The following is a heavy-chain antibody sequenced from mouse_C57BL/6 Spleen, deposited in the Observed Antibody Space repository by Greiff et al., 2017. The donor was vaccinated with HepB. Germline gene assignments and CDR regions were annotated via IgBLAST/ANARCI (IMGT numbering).Heavy chain of an antibody. Sequence: QVHVKQSGAELARPGASVKLSCKASGYTFTSYGISWVKQRTGQGLEWIGEIYPRSGNTYYNEKFKGKATLTADKSSSTAYMELRSLTSEDSAVYFCAHGSSYKDYYFDYWGQGTTLTVSS. J-gene: IGHJ2*01. CDR3: AHGSSYKDYYFDY. D-gene: IGHD1-1*01. CDR2: IYPRSGNT. CDR1: GYTFTSYG. V-gene: IGHV1-81*01.